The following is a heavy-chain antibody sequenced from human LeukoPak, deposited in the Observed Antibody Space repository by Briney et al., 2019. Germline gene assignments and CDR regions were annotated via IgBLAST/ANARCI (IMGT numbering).Heavy chain of an antibody. Sequence: GGSLRLSCAASGFTFSSYSMNWVRQAPGKGLEWVAYIRSSSSPIYYADSVKGRFTISRDNAENSLYLQMNSLRDEDTAVYYCTRDLHALDFWGQGTLVTVSS. V-gene: IGHV3-48*02. J-gene: IGHJ4*02. CDR1: GFTFSSYS. CDR2: IRSSSSPI. CDR3: TRDLHALDF.